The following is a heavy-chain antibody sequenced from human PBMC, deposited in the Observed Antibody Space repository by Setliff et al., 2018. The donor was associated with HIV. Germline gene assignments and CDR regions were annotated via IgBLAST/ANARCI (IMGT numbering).Heavy chain of an antibody. CDR3: ARGRINYGDYYY. V-gene: IGHV3-48*04. J-gene: IGHJ4*02. CDR2: IGSSGTPI. CDR1: GFSFSSYW. Sequence: GGSLRLSCAASGFSFSSYWMSWVRQAPGKGLEWLSYIGSSGTPIYYADSVKGRFTISRDNAKNTVYLQMNSLTSEDTAFYYCARGRINYGDYYYWGQGTLVTVSS. D-gene: IGHD4-17*01.